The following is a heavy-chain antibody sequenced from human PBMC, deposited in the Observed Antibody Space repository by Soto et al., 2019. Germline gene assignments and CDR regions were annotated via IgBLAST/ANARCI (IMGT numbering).Heavy chain of an antibody. CDR3: ARGSDCTNGVCYGDDDFDY. CDR2: INPSGGST. V-gene: IGHV1-46*01. Sequence: ASVKVSCKAFGYTFTSYYMHWVRQAPGQGLEWMGIINPSGGSTSYAQKFQGRVTMTRDTSTSTVYMELSSLRSEDTAVYYCARGSDCTNGVCYGDDDFDYWGQGTLVTVSS. D-gene: IGHD2-8*01. CDR1: GYTFTSYY. J-gene: IGHJ4*02.